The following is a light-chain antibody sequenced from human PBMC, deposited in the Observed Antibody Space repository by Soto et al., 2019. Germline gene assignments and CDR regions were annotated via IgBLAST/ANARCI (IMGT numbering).Light chain of an antibody. Sequence: EIVLTQSPGTLSLSPGERATLSCRASQSVSSSYLAWYQQKPGQAPRLLIYGASSRATGIPDRFSGSGSGTDFTLTISSLEPEDFAVYYCQQRSNWPVVTFGGGTKVEIK. CDR1: QSVSSSY. V-gene: IGKV3D-20*02. CDR2: GAS. CDR3: QQRSNWPVVT. J-gene: IGKJ4*01.